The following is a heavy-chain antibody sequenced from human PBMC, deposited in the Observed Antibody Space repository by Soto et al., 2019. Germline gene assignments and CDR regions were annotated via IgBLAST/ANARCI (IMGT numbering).Heavy chain of an antibody. CDR3: AKGGAIVAAGTRVYLYNAMDV. D-gene: IGHD1-26*01. CDR1: GYTFTGYY. Sequence: ASVKVSCKASGYTFTGYYVHWVRQAPGQGLQWMGWINPNSGDTYLAQRFQGRVTMNRDTSIGTAYMELRGLTSDDTAEYYCAKGGAIVAAGTRVYLYNAMDVWGQGTTVTVSS. V-gene: IGHV1-2*02. J-gene: IGHJ6*02. CDR2: INPNSGDT.